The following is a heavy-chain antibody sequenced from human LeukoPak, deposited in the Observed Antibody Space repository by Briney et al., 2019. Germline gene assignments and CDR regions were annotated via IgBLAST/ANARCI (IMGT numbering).Heavy chain of an antibody. J-gene: IGHJ4*02. CDR2: IYHSGST. D-gene: IGHD5-18*01. Sequence: PSETLSLTRTVSGYFISSGYYWGWIRQPPGKGLEWIGSIYHSGSTYYNPSLKSRVTISVDTSKNQFSLKLSSVTAADTAVYYCARVIQLSPDYWGQGTLVTVSS. CDR3: ARVIQLSPDY. CDR1: GYFISSGYY. V-gene: IGHV4-38-2*02.